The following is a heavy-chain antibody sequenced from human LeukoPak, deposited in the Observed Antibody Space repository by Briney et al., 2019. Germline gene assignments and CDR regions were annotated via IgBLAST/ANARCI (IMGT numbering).Heavy chain of an antibody. V-gene: IGHV4-4*07. D-gene: IGHD3-10*01. J-gene: IGHJ4*02. Sequence: SETPSLTCTVSGGSISSYYWSWIRQPAGKGLEWIGRIYTSGSTNYNPSLKSRVTMSVDTSKNQFSLKLSSVTAADTAVYYCARDHTGYYGSGSYNEPAPDYWGQGTLVTVSS. CDR3: ARDHTGYYGSGSYNEPAPDY. CDR2: IYTSGST. CDR1: GGSISSYY.